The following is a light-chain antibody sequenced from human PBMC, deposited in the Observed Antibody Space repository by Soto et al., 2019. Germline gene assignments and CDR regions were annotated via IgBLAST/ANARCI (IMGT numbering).Light chain of an antibody. V-gene: IGKV3-11*01. CDR2: DAS. Sequence: ELVSTPSPATLSLSPVAIAPLFCLASQSVSSYLALYQPKTGQAPRLLIYDASNRATGIPARFSGSGSGTDFTLTISSLEPEEFAVYYCQQRSTGRVNCGPGTKVDIK. CDR3: QQRSTGRVN. J-gene: IGKJ3*01. CDR1: QSVSSY.